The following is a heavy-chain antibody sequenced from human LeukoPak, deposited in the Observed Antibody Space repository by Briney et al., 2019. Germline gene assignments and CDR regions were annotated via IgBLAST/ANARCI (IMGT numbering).Heavy chain of an antibody. V-gene: IGHV3-43*02. CDR2: ICANDGNT. CDR3: VKEMATIYFDS. J-gene: IGHJ4*02. Sequence: PGGSLRLSCAAPGLTFRNYAMSWVRQAPGKGLEWVSVICANDGNTYYADAVKGRFTISRDNSNNLLYLQMNSLRTEDTALYYCVKEMATIYFDSWGQGTLVTVSS. D-gene: IGHD5-24*01. CDR1: GLTFRNYA.